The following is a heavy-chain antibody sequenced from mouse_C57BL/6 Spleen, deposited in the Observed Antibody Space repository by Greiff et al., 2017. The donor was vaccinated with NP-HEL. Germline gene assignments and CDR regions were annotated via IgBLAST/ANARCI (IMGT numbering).Heavy chain of an antibody. D-gene: IGHD1-1*01. J-gene: IGHJ2*01. V-gene: IGHV1-64*01. Sequence: VQLQQPGAELVKPGASVKLSCKASGYTFTSYWMHWVKQRPGQGLEWIGMIHPNSGSTNYNEKFKSRATLTVDKSSSTAYMQRSSLTSEDSAVCYCAVYYGSGYSYWGQGTTLTVSS. CDR3: AVYYGSGYSY. CDR2: IHPNSGST. CDR1: GYTFTSYW.